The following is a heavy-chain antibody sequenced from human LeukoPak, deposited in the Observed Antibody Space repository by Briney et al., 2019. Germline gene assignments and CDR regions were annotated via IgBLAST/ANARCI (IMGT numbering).Heavy chain of an antibody. CDR3: ARSLVVASEDY. CDR2: ISASGAVP. V-gene: IGHV3-11*04. J-gene: IGHJ4*02. Sequence: GGSLRLSCAASGFRFDSFYMGWIRQVPGKGLDYIAFISASGAVPYYAESVKGRFTISRDNAKNSVSLQMNSLSADDTAVYYCARSLVVASEDYWGQGTLVTVSS. D-gene: IGHD2-15*01. CDR1: GFRFDSFY.